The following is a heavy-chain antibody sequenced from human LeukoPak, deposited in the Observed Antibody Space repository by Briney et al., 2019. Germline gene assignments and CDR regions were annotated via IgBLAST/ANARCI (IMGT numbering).Heavy chain of an antibody. V-gene: IGHV3-30*04. CDR3: ARDNWNGYFDY. Sequence: PGGSLRLSCAASGFTFSSYAMHWVRQAPGKGLEWVAVISYDGSNKYSADSVKGRFTISRDNSKNTLYMQMNSLRAEDTAVYYCARDNWNGYFDYWGQGTLVTVSS. D-gene: IGHD1-20*01. CDR1: GFTFSSYA. J-gene: IGHJ4*02. CDR2: ISYDGSNK.